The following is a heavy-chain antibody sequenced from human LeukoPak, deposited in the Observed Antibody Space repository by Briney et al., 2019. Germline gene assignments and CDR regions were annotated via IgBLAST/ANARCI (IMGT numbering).Heavy chain of an antibody. CDR3: ARAIAVAGHEGLDY. V-gene: IGHV3-72*01. J-gene: IGHJ4*02. Sequence: GGSLRLSRAASGFTFSDHYMDWVRQAPGKGLEWVGRTRNKANSYTTEYAASVKGRFTISRDDSKNSLYLQMNSLKTEDTAVYYCARAIAVAGHEGLDYWGQGTLVTVSS. CDR2: TRNKANSYTT. CDR1: GFTFSDHY. D-gene: IGHD6-19*01.